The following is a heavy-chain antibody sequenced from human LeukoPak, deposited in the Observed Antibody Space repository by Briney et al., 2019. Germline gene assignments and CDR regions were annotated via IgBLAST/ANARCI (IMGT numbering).Heavy chain of an antibody. CDR3: ARHSQVDYDILTGDFDY. V-gene: IGHV4-4*07. CDR1: GGSISSYY. D-gene: IGHD3-9*01. Sequence: PSETLSLTCTVSGGSISSYYWSWIRQPAGKGLEWIGRIYTSGSTNYNPSLKSRVTMSADTSKNQFSLKMSSVTAADTAVYYCARHSQVDYDILTGDFDYWGQGTLVTVSS. CDR2: IYTSGST. J-gene: IGHJ4*02.